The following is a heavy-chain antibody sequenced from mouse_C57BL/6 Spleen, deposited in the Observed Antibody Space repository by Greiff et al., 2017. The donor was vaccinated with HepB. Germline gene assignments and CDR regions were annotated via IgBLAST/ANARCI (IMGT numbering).Heavy chain of an antibody. CDR1: GYAFSSSW. D-gene: IGHD1-1*01. V-gene: IGHV1-82*01. Sequence: VQRVESGPELVKPGASVKISCKASGYAFSSSWMNWVKQRPGKGLEWIGRIYPGDGDTNYNGKFKGKATLTADKSSSTAYMQLSSLTSEDSAVYFCERWGVNLLPFDYWGQGTTLTVSS. J-gene: IGHJ2*01. CDR2: IYPGDGDT. CDR3: ERWGVNLLPFDY.